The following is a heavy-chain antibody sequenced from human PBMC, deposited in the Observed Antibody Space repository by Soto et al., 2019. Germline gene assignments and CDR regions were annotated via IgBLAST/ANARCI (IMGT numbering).Heavy chain of an antibody. CDR1: GFTFSDYC. J-gene: IGHJ4*02. V-gene: IGHV3-11*03. CDR3: ARSMKTGKNFDY. CDR2: ISGSNTYT. Sequence: GGSLRLSCAASGFTFSDYCMSWIRQAPGKGLEWLSYISGSNTYTDYADSVKGRFTISRDNAKNSLYLQMNSLRADDTAVYYCARSMKTGKNFDYWGQGTLVTVSS. D-gene: IGHD7-27*01.